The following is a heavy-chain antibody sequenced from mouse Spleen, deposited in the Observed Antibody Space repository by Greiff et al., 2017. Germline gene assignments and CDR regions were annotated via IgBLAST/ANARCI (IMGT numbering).Heavy chain of an antibody. Sequence: EVMLVESGGGLVQPGGSMKLSCAASGFTFSDAWMDWVRQSPEKGLEWVAEIRNKANNHATYYAESVKGRFTISRDDSKSSVYLQMNSLRAEDTGIYYCTRYSYYSYDEAMDYWGQGTSVTVSS. CDR3: TRYSYYSYDEAMDY. CDR2: IRNKANNHAT. D-gene: IGHD2-12*01. J-gene: IGHJ4*01. V-gene: IGHV6-6*01. CDR1: GFTFSDAW.